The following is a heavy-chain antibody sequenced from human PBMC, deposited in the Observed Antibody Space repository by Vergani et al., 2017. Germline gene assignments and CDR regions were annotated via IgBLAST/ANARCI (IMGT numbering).Heavy chain of an antibody. V-gene: IGHV3-7*01. J-gene: IGHJ4*02. CDR2: IKQDESEK. Sequence: EVQLVESGGGLVQPGGSLRLPCAASVFTFSSYWMSWARQAPGKGLEWVANIKQDESEKYYVDSVKGRFTISRDNAKHSLYLQMNSLRAEDTAVYYCARHGGSGWSLDYWGQVTLVTVSS. D-gene: IGHD6-19*01. CDR1: VFTFSSYW. CDR3: ARHGGSGWSLDY.